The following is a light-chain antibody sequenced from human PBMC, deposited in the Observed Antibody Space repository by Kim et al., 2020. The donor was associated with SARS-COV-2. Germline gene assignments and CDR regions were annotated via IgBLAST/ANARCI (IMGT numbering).Light chain of an antibody. J-gene: IGKJ2*01. CDR3: QQYGSSRGT. CDR2: GIS. CDR1: QTVSRNY. Sequence: LSPGERAPLPCRASQTVSRNYFAWYQQRPGQAPRLLIYGISRRATDIPDRFSGSGSGTDFTLTISRLEPEDSAVYYCQQYGSSRGTFGQGTKLEI. V-gene: IGKV3-20*01.